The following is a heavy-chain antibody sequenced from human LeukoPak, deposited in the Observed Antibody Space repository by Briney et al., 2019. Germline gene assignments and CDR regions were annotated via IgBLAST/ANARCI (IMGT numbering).Heavy chain of an antibody. CDR1: GYTFTGYY. Sequence: ASVKLSCKASGYTFTGYYMHWVRQAPGQGLEWMGWINPNSGGTNYAEKFQGRVTMTRDTSISTAYMELSRLRSDDTAVYYCAREVVVVPAADYYYYYGMDVWGQGTTVTVSS. J-gene: IGHJ6*02. V-gene: IGHV1-2*02. CDR2: INPNSGGT. CDR3: AREVVVVPAADYYYYYGMDV. D-gene: IGHD2-2*01.